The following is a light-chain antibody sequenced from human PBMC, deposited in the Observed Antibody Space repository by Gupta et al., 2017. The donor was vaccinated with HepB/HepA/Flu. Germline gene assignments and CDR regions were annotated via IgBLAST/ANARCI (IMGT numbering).Light chain of an antibody. CDR2: WAS. Sequence: DIVMTQSPDSLAVSLGERATINCKSSQSLLYSSNNKNYLAWYQQKPEQPPKLLIYWASTRVSGVPDRFSGSGSGTDFTLTISSLQAEDVAVYHCHQYYTTPWTFGQGTKVEI. V-gene: IGKV4-1*01. CDR3: HQYYTTPWT. CDR1: QSLLYSSNNKNY. J-gene: IGKJ1*01.